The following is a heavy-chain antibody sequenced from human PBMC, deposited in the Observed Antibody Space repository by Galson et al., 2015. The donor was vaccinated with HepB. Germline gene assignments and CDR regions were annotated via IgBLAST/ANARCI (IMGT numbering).Heavy chain of an antibody. CDR3: ARDFISSGYSYGADAFDI. D-gene: IGHD5-18*01. J-gene: IGHJ3*02. Sequence: SLRLSCAASGFTFSSYSMNWVRQAPGKGLEWVSSISSSSSYIYYADSVKGRFTISRDNAKNSLYLQMNSLRAEDTAVYYCARDFISSGYSYGADAFDIWGQETMVTVSS. CDR1: GFTFSSYS. V-gene: IGHV3-21*01. CDR2: ISSSSSYI.